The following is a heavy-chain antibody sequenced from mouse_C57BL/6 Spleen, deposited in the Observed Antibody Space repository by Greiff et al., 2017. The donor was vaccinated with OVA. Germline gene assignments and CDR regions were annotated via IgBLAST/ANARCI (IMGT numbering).Heavy chain of an antibody. Sequence: VQGVESGAELVRPGASVTLSCKASGYTFTDYEMHWVKQTPVHGLEWIGAIDPETGGTAYNQKFKGKAILTADKSSSTAYMELRSLTSEDSAVYYCTRLTHYAMDYWGQGTSVTVSS. D-gene: IGHD4-1*01. CDR3: TRLTHYAMDY. CDR2: IDPETGGT. CDR1: GYTFTDYE. J-gene: IGHJ4*01. V-gene: IGHV1-15*01.